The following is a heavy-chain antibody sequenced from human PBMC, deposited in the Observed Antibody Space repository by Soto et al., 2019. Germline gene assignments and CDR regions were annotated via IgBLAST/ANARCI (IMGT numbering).Heavy chain of an antibody. V-gene: IGHV3-23*01. CDR2: ISGSGGST. J-gene: IGHJ4*02. D-gene: IGHD6-6*01. CDR1: GFTFSSYA. Sequence: PGRPLRLSCAASGFTFSSYAMSLVRQAPGKGLEWVSAISGSGGSTYYADSVKGRFTISRDNSKNTLYLQMNSLRAEDTAVYYCAILARPADYWGQGTLVTVSS. CDR3: AILARPADY.